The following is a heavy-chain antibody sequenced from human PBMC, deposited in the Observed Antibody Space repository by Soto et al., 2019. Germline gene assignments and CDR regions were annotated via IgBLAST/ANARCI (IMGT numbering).Heavy chain of an antibody. V-gene: IGHV3-11*01. CDR2: ISGSGSTT. CDR3: ARSSLTYFDF. J-gene: IGHJ4*02. Sequence: QVHLEESGGGLVKPGGSLRLSCTASGFTFSDYYMSWIRQAPGKGLEWLAYISGSGSTTYYTDSVKGRFAISRDNARTSLYLQINSLRVEDSAVYYRARSSLTYFDFWGQGTLVTVSS. CDR1: GFTFSDYY.